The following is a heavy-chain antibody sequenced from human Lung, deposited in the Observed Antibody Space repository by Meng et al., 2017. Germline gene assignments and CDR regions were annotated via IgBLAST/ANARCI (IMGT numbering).Heavy chain of an antibody. CDR2: IYNSGST. Sequence: QVQLQGAGPGLVNPSQTLSLTCTVSGGSISSSNYYWSWNRQPPGKGLEWSGHIYNSGSTYYNPSLKSRITISVDTSKNQFSLKLSSVTAADTAVYYCARGQKGYFDLWGRGTLVTVSS. CDR3: ARGQKGYFDL. V-gene: IGHV4-30-4*01. J-gene: IGHJ2*01. CDR1: GGSISSSNYY.